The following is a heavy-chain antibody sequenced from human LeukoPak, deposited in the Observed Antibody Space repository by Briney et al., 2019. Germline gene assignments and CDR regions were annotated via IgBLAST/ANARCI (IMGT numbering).Heavy chain of an antibody. J-gene: IGHJ4*02. Sequence: PSETLSLTCTVSGGSISSGSYYWSWIRQPAGKGLEWIGRIYTSGSTNYNPSLKSRVTISVDTSKNQFSLNLNSVTAADTAVYYCARDGSGSYWDYWGQGILVTVSS. CDR2: IYTSGST. D-gene: IGHD3-10*01. CDR3: ARDGSGSYWDY. V-gene: IGHV4-61*02. CDR1: GGSISSGSYY.